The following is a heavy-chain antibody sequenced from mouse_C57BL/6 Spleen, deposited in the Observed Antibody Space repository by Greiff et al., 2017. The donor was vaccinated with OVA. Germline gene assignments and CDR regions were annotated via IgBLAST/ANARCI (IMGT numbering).Heavy chain of an antibody. J-gene: IGHJ2*01. CDR2: IYPGSGNT. CDR3: ARNYYFDY. Sequence: QVQLQQSGPELVKPGASVKISCKASGYSFPSSYIHWVKQRPGQGLGWIGWIYPGSGNTKYNEKFKGKATLTADTSSSTAYMQLSSLTSEDSAVYYCARNYYFDYWGQGTTLTVSS. CDR1: GYSFPSSY. V-gene: IGHV1-66*01.